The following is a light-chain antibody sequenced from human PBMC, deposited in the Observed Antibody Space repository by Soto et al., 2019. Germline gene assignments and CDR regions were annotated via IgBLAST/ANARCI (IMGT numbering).Light chain of an antibody. CDR1: QSVSSY. CDR2: DAS. J-gene: IGKJ1*01. Sequence: EIVLTQSPAILSMSPGEIATLSCRASQSVSSYFAWYQQKPGQAPRLLSYDASNRAPGVPARFSGSGSGTDFTLTITSLEPEDFAVYYCQQRTYWPVTFGQGTKVEIK. V-gene: IGKV3-11*01. CDR3: QQRTYWPVT.